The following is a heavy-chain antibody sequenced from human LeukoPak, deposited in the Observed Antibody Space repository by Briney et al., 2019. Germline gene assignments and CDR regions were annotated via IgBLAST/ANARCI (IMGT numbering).Heavy chain of an antibody. CDR2: IIPIFGIA. J-gene: IGHJ1*01. Sequence: SVKVSCKASGGTFSSYAISWVRQAPGQGLEWMGRIIPIFGIANYAQKFQGRVTITADKSTSTAYMELSSLRSEDTAVYYCAREGYRENYYDSSGYYENFQHWGQGTLVTVSS. CDR3: AREGYRENYYDSSGYYENFQH. CDR1: GGTFSSYA. V-gene: IGHV1-69*04. D-gene: IGHD3-22*01.